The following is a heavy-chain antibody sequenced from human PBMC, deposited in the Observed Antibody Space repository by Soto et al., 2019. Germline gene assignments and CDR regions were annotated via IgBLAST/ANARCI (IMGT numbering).Heavy chain of an antibody. Sequence: PSETLSLTCTVSGGSISSYYWSWIRQPPGKGLEWIGYIYYSGSTNYNPSLKSRVTISVDTSKNQFSLKLSSVTAADTALYYCARGDYDILTGIGSFDDWGQGTLVTVS. V-gene: IGHV4-59*01. CDR1: GGSISSYY. J-gene: IGHJ4*02. CDR2: IYYSGST. CDR3: ARGDYDILTGIGSFDD. D-gene: IGHD3-9*01.